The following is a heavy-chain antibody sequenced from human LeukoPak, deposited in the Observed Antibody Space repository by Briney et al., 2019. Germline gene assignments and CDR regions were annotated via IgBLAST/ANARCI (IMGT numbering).Heavy chain of an antibody. J-gene: IGHJ6*02. D-gene: IGHD5-18*01. CDR2: INPSGGST. CDR1: GYTFTSYY. V-gene: IGHV1-46*01. CDR3: ARGILNGIQLRPLGRGYYGMDV. Sequence: ASVKVSCTASGYTFTSYYMHWVRQAPGQGLEWMGIINPSGGSTSYAQKFQGRVTMTRDTSTSTVYMELSSLRSEDTAVYYCARGILNGIQLRPLGRGYYGMDVWGQGTTVTVSS.